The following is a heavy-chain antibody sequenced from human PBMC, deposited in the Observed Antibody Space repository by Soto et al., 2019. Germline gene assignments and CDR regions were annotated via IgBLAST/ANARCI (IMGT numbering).Heavy chain of an antibody. V-gene: IGHV1-18*01. CDR2: ISAHNCNT. J-gene: IGHJ4*02. CDR3: ARSSYAAY. D-gene: IGHD2-2*01. CDR1: GYSFTTYV. Sequence: QVHLVQSGAEVKKPGASVKVSCQGSGYSFTTYVITGVRQAPGQGLEWMGWISAHNCNTNYAQKLQGRVTVTRDTSSITPYMELRRPRYAHTAVYDSARSSYAAYWSQGALVTFS.